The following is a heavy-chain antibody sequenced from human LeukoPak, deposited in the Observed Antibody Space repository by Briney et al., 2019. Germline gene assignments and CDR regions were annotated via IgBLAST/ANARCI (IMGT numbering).Heavy chain of an antibody. CDR1: GFTFRSLW. D-gene: IGHD6-19*01. Sequence: GGSLEPSLAAPGFTFRSLWIHLGRPAPGEGLVWVSPINNDGSRTSCADSVKGRFTISRDNAKNTLSLQMNSLRAEDTAVYYCARDPDLDNSGCVDYWGQGTLVTVSS. CDR2: INNDGSRT. V-gene: IGHV3-74*01. J-gene: IGHJ4*02. CDR3: ARDPDLDNSGCVDY.